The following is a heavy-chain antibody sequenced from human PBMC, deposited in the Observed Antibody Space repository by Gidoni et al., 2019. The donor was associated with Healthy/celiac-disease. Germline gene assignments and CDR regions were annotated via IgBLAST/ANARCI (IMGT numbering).Heavy chain of an antibody. CDR3: ARFRVRGVIRGWFDP. J-gene: IGHJ5*02. Sequence: QVQLQQWGAGLLKPSETLSLTCAVYGGSFSGYYWSWIRQPPGKGLEWIGEINHSGSTNYNPSLKSRVTISVDTSKNQFSLKLSSVTAADTAVYYCARFRVRGVIRGWFDPWGQGTLVTVSS. CDR1: GGSFSGYY. V-gene: IGHV4-34*01. D-gene: IGHD3-10*01. CDR2: INHSGST.